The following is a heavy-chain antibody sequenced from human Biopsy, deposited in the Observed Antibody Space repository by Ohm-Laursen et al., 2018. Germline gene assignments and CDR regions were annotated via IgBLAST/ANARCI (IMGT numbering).Heavy chain of an antibody. CDR3: ARTPRDSFWSGSYKRGLWFDP. CDR2: VYNGGIT. CDR1: GGSIISYY. J-gene: IGHJ5*02. V-gene: IGHV4-59*01. D-gene: IGHD3-3*01. Sequence: GTLSLTCSVSGGSIISYYWTWIRQPPGKGLEWIGHVYNGGITNYNPSLKSRVTISKDTSKNQLSLQVNSVTAADTAVYYCARTPRDSFWSGSYKRGLWFDPWGQGTLVIVSS.